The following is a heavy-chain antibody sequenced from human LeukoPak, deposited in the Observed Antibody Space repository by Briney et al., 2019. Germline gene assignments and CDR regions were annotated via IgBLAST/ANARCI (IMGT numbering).Heavy chain of an antibody. V-gene: IGHV4-59*11. D-gene: IGHD4-17*01. Sequence: PSETLSLTCTVSGGSISSHFWSWIRQPPGKGLEWIGNIYNSGTTNYNPSLKSGVTISVDTSKNQLSLQLTSVTAADTAVYYCACGDYYFDYWGQGTLVTVSS. CDR1: GGSISSHF. J-gene: IGHJ4*02. CDR3: ACGDYYFDY. CDR2: IYNSGTT.